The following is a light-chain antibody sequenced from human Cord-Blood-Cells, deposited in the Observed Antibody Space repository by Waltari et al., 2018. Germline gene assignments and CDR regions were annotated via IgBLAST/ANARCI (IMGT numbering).Light chain of an antibody. CDR3: SSYTSSSTKV. CDR2: DFS. CDR1: SSDVGGYNY. V-gene: IGLV2-14*01. Sequence: QSALTQPASVSGSPGQSITISCTGTSSDVGGYNYVSWYQQHPGKAPKLMIYDFSKRPSGVSIRFSGSKSGNTASLTISGLQAEDEADYYCSSYTSSSTKVFGGGTKLTVL. J-gene: IGLJ3*02.